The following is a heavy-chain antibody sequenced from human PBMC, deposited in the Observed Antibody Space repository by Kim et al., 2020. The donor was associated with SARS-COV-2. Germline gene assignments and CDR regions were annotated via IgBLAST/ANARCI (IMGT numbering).Heavy chain of an antibody. V-gene: IGHV3-30*07. D-gene: IGHD2-15*01. J-gene: IGHJ6*02. CDR3: ARGGLLIPPHYYYYYGMDV. Sequence: GRFTISRDNSKNTLYLQMNSLRAEDTAVYYCARGGLLIPPHYYYYYGMDVWGQGTTVTVSS.